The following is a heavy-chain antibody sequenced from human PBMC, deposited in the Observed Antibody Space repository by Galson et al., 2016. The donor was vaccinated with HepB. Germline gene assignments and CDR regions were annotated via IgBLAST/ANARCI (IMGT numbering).Heavy chain of an antibody. D-gene: IGHD5-12*01. CDR2: IWYDGTSK. Sequence: SLRLSCAASGFTLSRYGMHWVRQAPGEGLESVAFIWYDGTSKFYADSVKGRFTISRDNSKNTLYLQMNSLRPEDTGVYYCAKVTRTSVATDYWGQGTLVTVSS. V-gene: IGHV3-33*06. CDR3: AKVTRTSVATDY. J-gene: IGHJ4*02. CDR1: GFTLSRYG.